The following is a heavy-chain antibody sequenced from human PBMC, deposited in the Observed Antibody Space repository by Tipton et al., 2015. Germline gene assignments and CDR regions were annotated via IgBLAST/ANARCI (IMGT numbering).Heavy chain of an antibody. CDR2: ISAYNGNT. CDR1: GYTFTSYG. CDR3: ATQGLRMGLADY. V-gene: IGHV1-18*01. Sequence: QVQLVQSGAEVKKPGASVKVSCKASGYTFTSYGISWVRQAPGQGLEWMGWISAYNGNTSYAQKFQGRVTVTTDTSTSTAYMELRSLRSDDTAMYYCATQGLRMGLADYWGQGTQVTVSS. J-gene: IGHJ4*01. D-gene: IGHD6-13*01.